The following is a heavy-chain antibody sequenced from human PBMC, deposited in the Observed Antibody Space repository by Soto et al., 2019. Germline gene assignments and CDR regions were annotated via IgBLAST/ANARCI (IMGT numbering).Heavy chain of an antibody. V-gene: IGHV4-59*08. CDR1: GGSINSNC. D-gene: IGHD4-4*01. J-gene: IGHJ4*02. Sequence: QVQLQESGPGLVKPSETLSLTCTVSGGSINSNCWSWIRQPPGKGLEWIAYIFDSGNANYNPSLKSRVTISVDTSKNQFSLKLTSVTAADTAVYYCARHRRTTVAKFYFDNWGQGALVTVSS. CDR2: IFDSGNA. CDR3: ARHRRTTVAKFYFDN.